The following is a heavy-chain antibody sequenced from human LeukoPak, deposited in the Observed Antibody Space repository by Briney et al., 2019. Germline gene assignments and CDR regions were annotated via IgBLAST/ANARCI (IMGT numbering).Heavy chain of an antibody. J-gene: IGHJ4*02. CDR2: IRNKANSYTT. CDR3: ARVRWELLIDY. D-gene: IGHD1-26*01. CDR1: GFTSSDHY. V-gene: IGHV3-72*01. Sequence: PGGSLRLSCAASGFTSSDHYMDWVRQAPGKGLEWVGRIRNKANSYTTEYAASVKGRFTISRDDSKNSPYLQMNSLKTEDTAVYYCARVRWELLIDYWGQGTLVTVSS.